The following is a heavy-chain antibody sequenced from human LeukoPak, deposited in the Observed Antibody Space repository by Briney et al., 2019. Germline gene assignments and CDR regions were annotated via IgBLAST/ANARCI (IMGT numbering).Heavy chain of an antibody. D-gene: IGHD3-10*01. CDR2: INPNSGGT. CDR3: ARSITTYDAFDI. V-gene: IGHV1-2*02. J-gene: IGHJ3*02. CDR1: GYTFTDYY. Sequence: ASVKVSCKASGYTFTDYYMHWVRQAPGQGLEWMGWINPNSGGTNYAQKFQGRVTMTRDTSISTAYMELSRLRSDDTAVYYCARSITTYDAFDIWGQGTMVTVSS.